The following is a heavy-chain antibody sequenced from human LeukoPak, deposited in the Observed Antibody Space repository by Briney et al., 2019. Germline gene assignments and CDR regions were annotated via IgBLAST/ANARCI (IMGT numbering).Heavy chain of an antibody. CDR1: GGSISSGGYY. Sequence: SETLSLTCTVSGGSISSGGYYWSWIRQHPGKGLEWIGYIYYSGSTYYNPSLKSRVTISVDTSKNQFSLKLSSVTAADTAVYYCARYRTGSSWYRGWFDPWGQGTLVTVSS. V-gene: IGHV4-31*03. D-gene: IGHD6-13*01. CDR3: ARYRTGSSWYRGWFDP. CDR2: IYYSGST. J-gene: IGHJ5*02.